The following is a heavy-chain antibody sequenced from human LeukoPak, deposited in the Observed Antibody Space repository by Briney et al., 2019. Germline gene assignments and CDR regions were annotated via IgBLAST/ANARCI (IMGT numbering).Heavy chain of an antibody. CDR2: IYYSGST. CDR1: GGSISSSSYY. Sequence: PSETLSLTCTVSGGSISSSSYYWGWIRQPPGKGLEWIGSIYYSGSTYYNPSLKSRVTISVDTSKNQFSLKLSSVTAADTAVYYCARQDSSGYGDDYWGQGTLVTASS. J-gene: IGHJ4*02. V-gene: IGHV4-39*01. D-gene: IGHD3-22*01. CDR3: ARQDSSGYGDDY.